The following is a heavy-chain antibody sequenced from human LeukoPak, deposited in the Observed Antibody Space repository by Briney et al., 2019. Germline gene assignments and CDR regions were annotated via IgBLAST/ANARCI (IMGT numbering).Heavy chain of an antibody. CDR2: IKPDGSEK. Sequence: GGSLSLSCAASGFTFSRNWMTWVRRAPGKGLEWVAIIKPDGSEKIYVDSVKGRFTISRDNSKNSLYLQVNNLRVEDTAVYYCAGDSGRFFHYWGQGTLVTVSS. CDR1: GFTFSRNW. J-gene: IGHJ4*02. V-gene: IGHV3-7*01. CDR3: AGDSGRFFHY.